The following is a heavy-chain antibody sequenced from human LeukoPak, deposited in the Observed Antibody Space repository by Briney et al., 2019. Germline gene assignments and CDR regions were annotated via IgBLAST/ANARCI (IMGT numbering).Heavy chain of an antibody. CDR1: GLTFSLYS. Sequence: PGGSLRLSCSASGLTFSLYSMHWVRQAPGKGLEYVSGISTYGGSTYYADSVKGRFTISRDNSKNTLYLQMSTLRAEDTSVYYCVTELGIGGFDIWGQGTMVTVSS. CDR3: VTELGIGGFDI. CDR2: ISTYGGST. J-gene: IGHJ3*02. V-gene: IGHV3-64D*06. D-gene: IGHD7-27*01.